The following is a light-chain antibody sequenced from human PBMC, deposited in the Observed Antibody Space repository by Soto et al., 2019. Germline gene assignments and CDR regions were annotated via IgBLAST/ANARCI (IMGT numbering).Light chain of an antibody. CDR1: SSDVGGYNY. V-gene: IGLV2-14*01. J-gene: IGLJ2*01. CDR3: SSYTRSSTLEVV. CDR2: DVS. Sequence: QSALTQPASVSGSPGQSITISCTGTSSDVGGYNYVSWYQQHPGKAPKLMIYDVSNRPSGVSNRFSGSKSGNTASLTISGLQAEDEADYYCSSYTRSSTLEVVFGGGTKL.